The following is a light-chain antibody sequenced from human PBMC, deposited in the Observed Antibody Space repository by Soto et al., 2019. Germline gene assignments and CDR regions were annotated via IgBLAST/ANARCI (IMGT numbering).Light chain of an antibody. V-gene: IGKV3-20*01. CDR2: GAS. CDR3: QQYGSSPGT. Sequence: EIVLTQSPGTLSLSPGERATFSCRASHSVGSNYLAWYQQKPGQAPRLLIYGASSRATGIPDRFSGSGFGTDFTLTINRLEPEDFAIYFCQQYGSSPGTFGGGTKVEI. CDR1: HSVGSNY. J-gene: IGKJ4*01.